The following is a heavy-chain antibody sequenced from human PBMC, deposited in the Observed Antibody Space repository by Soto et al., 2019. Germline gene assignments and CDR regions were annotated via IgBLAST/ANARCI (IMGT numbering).Heavy chain of an antibody. V-gene: IGHV1-69*12. J-gene: IGHJ6*02. Sequence: QVQLVQSGAEVKKPGSSVKVSCKASGGTFSSYAISWVRQAPGQGLEWMGGIIPIFGTANYAQKFQGRVTSTADESTSTAYMELSSLRSEDTAVYYCARGTYYYDSPLYSYGMDVWGQGTTVTVSS. D-gene: IGHD3-22*01. CDR3: ARGTYYYDSPLYSYGMDV. CDR1: GGTFSSYA. CDR2: IIPIFGTA.